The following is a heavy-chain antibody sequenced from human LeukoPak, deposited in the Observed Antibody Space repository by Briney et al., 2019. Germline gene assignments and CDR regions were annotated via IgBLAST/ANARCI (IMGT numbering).Heavy chain of an antibody. Sequence: SVKVSCKASGGTFSSYAISWVRQAPGQGLEWMGGIIPIFGTANYAQKFQGRVTITADKSTSTAYMELSSLRSEDTAVYYCARVAFIAAGTLGAFDIWGQGTMVTVSS. CDR3: ARVAFIAAGTLGAFDI. CDR1: GGTFSSYA. J-gene: IGHJ3*02. D-gene: IGHD6-13*01. V-gene: IGHV1-69*06. CDR2: IIPIFGTA.